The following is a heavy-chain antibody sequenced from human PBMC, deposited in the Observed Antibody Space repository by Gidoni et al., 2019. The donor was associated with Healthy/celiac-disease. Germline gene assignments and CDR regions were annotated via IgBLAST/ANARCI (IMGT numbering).Heavy chain of an antibody. D-gene: IGHD3-3*01. V-gene: IGHV3-23*01. CDR3: AKDQGWLLSGGDY. Sequence: EVQLLESGGGLVQPGGSLRPSCAASGFPFRSYALSWVRQAPGKGLEWVSAISGSGGSTYYADSVKGRFTISRDNSKNTLYLQMNSLRAEDTAVYYCAKDQGWLLSGGDYWGQGTLVTVSS. J-gene: IGHJ4*02. CDR2: ISGSGGST. CDR1: GFPFRSYA.